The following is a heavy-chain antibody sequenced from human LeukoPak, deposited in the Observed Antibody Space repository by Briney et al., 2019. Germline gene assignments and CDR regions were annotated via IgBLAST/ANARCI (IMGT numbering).Heavy chain of an antibody. V-gene: IGHV1-2*02. D-gene: IGHD3-9*01. Sequence: ASVKVSCKASGYTFTGYYMHWVRQAPGQGLEWMGWINPNSGGTNYAQKFQGRVTMTRDTSISTAYMELSRLRSDDTAVYYCAREARPRLRYFDWLSKKGHDAFDIWGQGTMVTVSS. CDR2: INPNSGGT. CDR1: GYTFTGYY. CDR3: AREARPRLRYFDWLSKKGHDAFDI. J-gene: IGHJ3*02.